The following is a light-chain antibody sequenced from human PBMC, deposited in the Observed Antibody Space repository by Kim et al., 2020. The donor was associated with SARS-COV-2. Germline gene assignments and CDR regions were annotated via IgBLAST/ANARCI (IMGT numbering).Light chain of an antibody. CDR2: RNN. CDR1: SSNIGSNY. Sequence: GQRVTSSCSGSSSNIGSNYVYWYQQLPGTAPKLLIYRNNQRPSGVPARFSGSKSGTSASLAISGLRSEDEADYYCAAWDDSLSGVVFGGGTQLTVL. V-gene: IGLV1-47*01. CDR3: AAWDDSLSGVV. J-gene: IGLJ2*01.